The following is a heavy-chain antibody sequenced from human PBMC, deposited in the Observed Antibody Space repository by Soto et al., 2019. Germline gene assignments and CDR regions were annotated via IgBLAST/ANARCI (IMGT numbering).Heavy chain of an antibody. CDR2: INAGNGNT. CDR3: ARDLDIYSSSWYWSWFDP. D-gene: IGHD6-13*01. CDR1: GYTFTSYA. V-gene: IGHV1-3*01. Sequence: GASVKVSCKASGYTFTSYAMHWVRQAPGQRLEWMGWINAGNGNTKYSQKFQGRVTITRDTSASTAYMELSSLRSEDTAVYCCARDLDIYSSSWYWSWFDPWGQGTLVTVSS. J-gene: IGHJ5*02.